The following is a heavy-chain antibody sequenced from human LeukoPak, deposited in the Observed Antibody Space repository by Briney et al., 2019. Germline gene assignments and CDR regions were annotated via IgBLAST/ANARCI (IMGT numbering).Heavy chain of an antibody. Sequence: GGSLRLSCAASGFTFSSYEMNWVRQAPGKGLEWVSGITGSGGTTYYADSVKGRFTISRDNSKNTLYLQMNSLRAEDTAVYYCAKDPYDTSGYNYGPTGGVDYWGQGTLVTVSS. V-gene: IGHV3-23*01. J-gene: IGHJ4*02. CDR1: GFTFSSYE. CDR3: AKDPYDTSGYNYGPTGGVDY. D-gene: IGHD3-22*01. CDR2: ITGSGGTT.